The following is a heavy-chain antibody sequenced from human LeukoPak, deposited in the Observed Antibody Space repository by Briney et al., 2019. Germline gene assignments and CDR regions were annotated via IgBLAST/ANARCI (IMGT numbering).Heavy chain of an antibody. CDR1: AFTFSNYW. Sequence: GGSLILSCSASAFTFSNYWMHWGRQAPGKGLVWVSRINSDGINTSYADSVKGRFTISRDNAKNTLNLQMNSLRADDTAVYYCARDLGQYYDTSDNWFDPWGEGNLVTVSS. J-gene: IGHJ5*02. D-gene: IGHD3-22*01. CDR3: ARDLGQYYDTSDNWFDP. V-gene: IGHV3-74*01. CDR2: INSDGINT.